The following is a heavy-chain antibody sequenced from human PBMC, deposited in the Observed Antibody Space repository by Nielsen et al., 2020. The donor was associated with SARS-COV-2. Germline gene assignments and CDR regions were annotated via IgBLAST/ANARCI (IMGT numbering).Heavy chain of an antibody. CDR2: INHRGST. J-gene: IGHJ4*02. D-gene: IGHD3-10*01. CDR1: GGSFSGYY. V-gene: IGHV4-34*01. CDR3: ARGVYYGSGTHFDY. Sequence: SETLSLTCAVYGGSFSGYYWSWIRQPPGKGLEWIGEINHRGSTNYNPSLKSRVTISVDTSKNQFSLKLSSVAAADTAVYYCARGVYYGSGTHFDYWGQGTLVTVSS.